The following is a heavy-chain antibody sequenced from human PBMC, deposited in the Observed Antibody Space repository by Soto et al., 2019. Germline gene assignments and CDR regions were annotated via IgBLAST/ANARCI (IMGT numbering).Heavy chain of an antibody. Sequence: EVQLVESGGTLVQPEGYLRLSCAGAGFTFTNYWMHWVRQAPGKGLVWVSRINGDGSNAFYADPVKGRFTISRDNAKNTVYLQMNSVRAEDTAIYYCARGIQYRYGMDVWGQGTTVTVSS. CDR2: INGDGSNA. CDR1: GFTFTNYW. J-gene: IGHJ6*02. D-gene: IGHD4-4*01. CDR3: ARGIQYRYGMDV. V-gene: IGHV3-74*01.